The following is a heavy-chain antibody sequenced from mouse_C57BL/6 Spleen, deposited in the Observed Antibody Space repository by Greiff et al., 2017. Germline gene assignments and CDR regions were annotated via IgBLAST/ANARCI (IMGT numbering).Heavy chain of an antibody. D-gene: IGHD2-4*01. J-gene: IGHJ4*01. CDR3: ARSHYDNYAMDS. V-gene: IGHV1-69*01. CDR1: GYTFTSYW. Sequence: QVQLQQPGAELVMPGASVKLSCKASGYTFTSYWMHWVKQRPGQGLEWIGEIDPSDSYTNYNQKFKGKSTLTVDKSSSTAYMQLSSLTSEDSAVYDCARSHYDNYAMDSWGQGTSVTVSS. CDR2: IDPSDSYT.